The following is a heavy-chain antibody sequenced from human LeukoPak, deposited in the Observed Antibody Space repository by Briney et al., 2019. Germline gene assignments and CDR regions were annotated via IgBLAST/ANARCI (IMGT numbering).Heavy chain of an antibody. Sequence: GSLSLSCAASGFTFSSYSMNWVRQAPGKGLEWVSSISSSSSYIYYADSVKGRFTISRDNAKNSLYLQMNSLRAEDTAVYYCARVDDYGDREGAFDIWGQGTMVTVSS. J-gene: IGHJ3*02. D-gene: IGHD4-17*01. CDR2: ISSSSSYI. V-gene: IGHV3-21*01. CDR1: GFTFSSYS. CDR3: ARVDDYGDREGAFDI.